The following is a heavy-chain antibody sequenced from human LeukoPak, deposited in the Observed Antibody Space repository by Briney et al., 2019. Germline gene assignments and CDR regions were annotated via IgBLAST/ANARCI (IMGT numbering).Heavy chain of an antibody. V-gene: IGHV3-23*01. CDR2: ISDSGGST. CDR3: AKGKINHDGAFDI. CDR1: GFKFDAYP. D-gene: IGHD1-14*01. Sequence: GGSLRLPCAASGFKFDAYPMSWVRHAPGKGLEWVSSISDSGGSTHYAESVRGRFSLSRDNFEKTLHLQMNRLRAEDTAVYYCAKGKINHDGAFDIWGQGTRVIVAS. J-gene: IGHJ3*02.